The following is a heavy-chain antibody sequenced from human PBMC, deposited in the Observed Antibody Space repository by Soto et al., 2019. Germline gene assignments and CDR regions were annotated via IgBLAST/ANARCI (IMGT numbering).Heavy chain of an antibody. CDR2: IYHSGST. CDR1: GGSISSGGYS. J-gene: IGHJ4*02. D-gene: IGHD3-16*01. CDR3: ARGLRGFDY. Sequence: PWETLSLTCAVSGGSISSGGYSWSWIRQPPGKGLEWIGYIYHSGSTYYNPSLKSRVTISVDRSKNQFSLKLSSVTAADTAVYYCARGLRGFDYWGQGTLVTVSS. V-gene: IGHV4-30-2*01.